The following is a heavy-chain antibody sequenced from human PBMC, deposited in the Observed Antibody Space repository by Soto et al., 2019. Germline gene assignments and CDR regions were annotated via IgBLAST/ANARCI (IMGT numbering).Heavy chain of an antibody. Sequence: GGSLRLSCAASGFTFSNYAMHLIRQAQGKGLEWVAVISYDGSNKYYADSVKGRFTISRDNSKNTLYLQMNSLRAEDTAVYYCAQPPRGMYYYDSTEYFQHWGQGTLVTVSS. CDR3: AQPPRGMYYYDSTEYFQH. CDR1: GFTFSNYA. CDR2: ISYDGSNK. J-gene: IGHJ1*01. D-gene: IGHD3-22*01. V-gene: IGHV3-30-3*01.